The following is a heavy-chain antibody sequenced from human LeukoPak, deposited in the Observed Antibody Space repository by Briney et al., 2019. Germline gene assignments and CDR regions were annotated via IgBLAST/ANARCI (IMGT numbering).Heavy chain of an antibody. CDR3: AADPSGSFYPDC. CDR2: FVVGSGNT. J-gene: IGHJ4*02. D-gene: IGHD1-26*01. V-gene: IGHV1-58*02. CDR1: GFTFTSSA. Sequence: GTSVKVSCKASGFTFTSSAMQWVRQASGERLEWIGWFVVGSGNTNYAQKFQERVTITRDMSTSTAYMELSSLRSEDTAVYYCAADPSGSFYPDCWGQGTLVTVSS.